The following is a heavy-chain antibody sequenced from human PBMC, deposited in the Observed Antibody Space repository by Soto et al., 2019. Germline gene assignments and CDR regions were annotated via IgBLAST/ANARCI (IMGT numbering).Heavy chain of an antibody. D-gene: IGHD6-6*01. CDR2: ISSNGVGT. J-gene: IGHJ6*03. CDR1: GFTLSGYA. Sequence: EVQLAESGGGLAQPGGSLRLSCAASGFTLSGYAMDWVRQAPGKGLEYVSGISSNGVGTYYANPVQGRFTISGDNSKNTVYLQMGSLRPEDMAVYYCARRARPDFYYMDVWGKGTTVTVS. V-gene: IGHV3-64*01. CDR3: ARRARPDFYYMDV.